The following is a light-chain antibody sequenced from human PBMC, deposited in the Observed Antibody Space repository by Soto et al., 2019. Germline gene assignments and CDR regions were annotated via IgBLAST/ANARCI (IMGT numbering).Light chain of an antibody. CDR3: SSYSISTAYL. J-gene: IGLJ1*01. Sequence: QSALTQPASVSGSPGQSITISCTGTSSDVGGYDYVSWYQLHPGKAPKLMVFEVNNRPSGVSYRFSGSKSGNTASLTNSGAQAEDEADYFCSSYSISTAYLFGTGTKLTVL. CDR1: SSDVGGYDY. V-gene: IGLV2-14*01. CDR2: EVN.